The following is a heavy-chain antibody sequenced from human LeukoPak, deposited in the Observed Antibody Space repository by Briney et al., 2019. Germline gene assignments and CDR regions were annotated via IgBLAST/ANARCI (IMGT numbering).Heavy chain of an antibody. J-gene: IGHJ4*02. CDR2: INHSGST. V-gene: IGHV4-34*01. CDR1: GESFSGHY. D-gene: IGHD3-10*01. Sequence: SETLSLTCAVYGESFSGHYWTWIRQPPGRGLEWIGEINHSGSTTSNPSLNNRVTISVDTSKNQFSLKLTSVTAADTAVYYCARPRYGSGSLDSWAQGTLVTVSS. CDR3: ARPRYGSGSLDS.